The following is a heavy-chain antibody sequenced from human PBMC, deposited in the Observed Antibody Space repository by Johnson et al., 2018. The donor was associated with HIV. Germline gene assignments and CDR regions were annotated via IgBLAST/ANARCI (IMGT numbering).Heavy chain of an antibody. D-gene: IGHD3-3*01. CDR3: AKSPRFTIFGSDAFDI. Sequence: QMHLVESGGGVVQAGRSLRLSCAASGFTFSSYAMHWVRQAPGKGLEWVAIISYDGSNKYYADSVKGRFTISRDNSKNTLYLQMNSLRAEDTAVYYCAKSPRFTIFGSDAFDIWGQGTMVTVSS. V-gene: IGHV3-30-3*02. CDR2: ISYDGSNK. CDR1: GFTFSSYA. J-gene: IGHJ3*02.